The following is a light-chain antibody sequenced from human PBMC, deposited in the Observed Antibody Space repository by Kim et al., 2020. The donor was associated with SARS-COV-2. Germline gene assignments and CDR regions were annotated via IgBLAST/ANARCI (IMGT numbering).Light chain of an antibody. CDR2: GAS. V-gene: IGKV3-20*01. J-gene: IGKJ1*01. CDR1: QSVTSRN. CDR3: QQYGSSPRT. Sequence: SPGERATLSCRASQSVTSRNLAWYQQKPGQAPRLLIYGASSRAISIPDRFSGSGSGTDFTLIISRLEPEDFAVYYCQQYGSSPRTFGQGTKVDIK.